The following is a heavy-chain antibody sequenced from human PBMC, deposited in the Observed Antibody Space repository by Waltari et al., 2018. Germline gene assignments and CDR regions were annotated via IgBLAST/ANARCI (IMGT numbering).Heavy chain of an antibody. D-gene: IGHD1-7*01. V-gene: IGHV3-74*01. CDR1: GFTFSSYW. J-gene: IGHJ3*01. CDR3: ASGNSHAFDL. Sequence: EVQLVESGGGLVQPGGSLRVSCTASGFTFSSYWMHWVRQVPGKGLVWVSRINSDGSGTSYADSAKGRFTISRDNAKNTRFLQMNSLRGEDTAVYYCASGNSHAFDLWGQGTMVTVSS. CDR2: INSDGSGT.